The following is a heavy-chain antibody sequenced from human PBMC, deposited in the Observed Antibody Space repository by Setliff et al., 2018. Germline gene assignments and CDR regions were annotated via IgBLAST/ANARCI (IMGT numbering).Heavy chain of an antibody. CDR1: GGSISSSSYY. CDR3: ARVSGMGSPPYYYYYYGMDV. V-gene: IGHV4-39*07. CDR2: IYYSGST. D-gene: IGHD6-25*01. J-gene: IGHJ6*02. Sequence: KSSETLSLTCTVSGGSISSSSYYWGWIRQPPGKGLEWIGSIYYSGSTYYNPSLKSRVTISVDTSKNQFSLKLSSVTAADTAVYYCARVSGMGSPPYYYYYYGMDVWGQGTTVTVSS.